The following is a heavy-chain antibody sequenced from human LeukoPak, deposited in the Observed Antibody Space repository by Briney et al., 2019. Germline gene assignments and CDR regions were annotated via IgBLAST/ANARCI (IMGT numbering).Heavy chain of an antibody. D-gene: IGHD4-17*01. CDR3: ARDNGDYSDDY. Sequence: SVKVSCKASGGTFSSYTISWVRRAPGQGLEWMGRIIPILGIANYAQKFQGRVTITADKSTSTAYMELSSLRSEDTAVYYCARDNGDYSDDYWGQGTLVTVSS. J-gene: IGHJ4*02. CDR2: IIPILGIA. CDR1: GGTFSSYT. V-gene: IGHV1-69*04.